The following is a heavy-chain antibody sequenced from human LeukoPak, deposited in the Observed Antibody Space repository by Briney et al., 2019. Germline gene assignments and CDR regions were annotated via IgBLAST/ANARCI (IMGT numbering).Heavy chain of an antibody. Sequence: GGSLRLSCAASGFTFSSYSMNWVRQAPGKGLEWVSYISSSSSTIYYADSVKGRFTISRDNAKNSLYLQMNSLRAEDTAVYYCARSERGYYYDSSGYPPVYWGQGTLVTVSS. V-gene: IGHV3-48*01. CDR2: ISSSSSTI. CDR1: GFTFSSYS. CDR3: ARSERGYYYDSSGYPPVY. J-gene: IGHJ4*02. D-gene: IGHD3-22*01.